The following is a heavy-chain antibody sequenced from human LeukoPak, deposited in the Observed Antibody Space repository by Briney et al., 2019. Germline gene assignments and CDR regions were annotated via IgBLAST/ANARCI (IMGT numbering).Heavy chain of an antibody. CDR3: AKTGYSYGYEGYYFDY. D-gene: IGHD5-18*01. CDR1: GFTFDDYA. CDR2: ISWNSGSI. Sequence: SLRLSCAASGFTFDDYAMHWVRPAPGKGLEWVSGISWNSGSIGYADSVKGRFTISRDNAKNSLYLQMNSLRAEDTALYYCAKTGYSYGYEGYYFDYWGQGTLVTVSS. V-gene: IGHV3-9*01. J-gene: IGHJ4*02.